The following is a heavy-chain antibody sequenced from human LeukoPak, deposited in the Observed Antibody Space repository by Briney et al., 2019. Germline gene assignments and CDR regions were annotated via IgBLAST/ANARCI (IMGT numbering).Heavy chain of an antibody. CDR2: INHSGST. CDR1: GFTFSSYG. V-gene: IGHV4-34*01. J-gene: IGHJ5*02. D-gene: IGHD2-15*01. CDR3: ARGPPPLGYCSGGSCYSMRNWFDP. Sequence: LRLSCAASGFTFSSYGMHWVRQPPGKGLEWIGEINHSGSTNYNPSLKSRVTISVDTSKNQFSLKLSSVTAADTAVYYCARGPPPLGYCSGGSCYSMRNWFDPWGQGTLVTVSS.